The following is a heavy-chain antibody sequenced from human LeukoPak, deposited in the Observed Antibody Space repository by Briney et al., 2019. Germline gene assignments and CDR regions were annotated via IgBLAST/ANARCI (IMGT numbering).Heavy chain of an antibody. J-gene: IGHJ3*02. CDR1: GFTFSDYY. D-gene: IGHD4-17*01. CDR2: ISSGSRYT. V-gene: IGHV3-11*05. Sequence: GGSLRLSCAASGFTFSDYYMGWIRQAPGKGLEWVSYISSGSRYTDYADSVRGRFTISRDTAKNSLYLQMNSLRAEDTAVYYCAREVHGDYDIWGQGTRVTVSS. CDR3: AREVHGDYDI.